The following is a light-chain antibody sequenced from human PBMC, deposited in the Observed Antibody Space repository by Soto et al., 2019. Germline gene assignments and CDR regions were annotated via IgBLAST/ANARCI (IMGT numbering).Light chain of an antibody. CDR1: QSVSSN. CDR2: GAS. Sequence: EIELTQSPVTLSVSPGERATLSCRASQSVSSNLAWYQQKPGQAPRLLIYGASNRATGIPDRFSGSGSGTDFTLTISRLEPEDFAVYYCQQYGSSGTFGQGTKVDIK. CDR3: QQYGSSGT. V-gene: IGKV3-20*01. J-gene: IGKJ1*01.